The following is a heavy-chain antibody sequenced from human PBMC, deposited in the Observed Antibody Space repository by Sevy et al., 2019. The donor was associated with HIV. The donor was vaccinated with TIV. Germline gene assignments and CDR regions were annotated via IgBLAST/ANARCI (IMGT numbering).Heavy chain of an antibody. V-gene: IGHV1-24*01. CDR1: GYTLTAFA. Sequence: ASVKVSCKVSGYTLTAFAMHWVRQAPGKGLEWMATFDPEDDERIYAQKFQGRVSMTEDTSADTAYMELSSLRSEDTAIYYCATTKDYYDSSAYPVDYWGQGTLVTVSS. D-gene: IGHD3-22*01. CDR2: FDPEDDER. CDR3: ATTKDYYDSSAYPVDY. J-gene: IGHJ4*02.